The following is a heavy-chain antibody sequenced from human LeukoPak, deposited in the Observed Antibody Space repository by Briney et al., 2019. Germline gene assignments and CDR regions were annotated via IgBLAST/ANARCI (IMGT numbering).Heavy chain of an antibody. CDR1: GGSISSYY. Sequence: SETLSLTCTVSGGSISSYYWSWVRQPPGKGLEWIGYIYYSGSTNYNPSLKSRVTISVDTSKNQFSLKLSSVTAADTAVYYCARSFSGYDLAYYYYMDVWGKGTTVTVSS. CDR3: ARSFSGYDLAYYYYMDV. CDR2: IYYSGST. D-gene: IGHD5-12*01. J-gene: IGHJ6*03. V-gene: IGHV4-59*01.